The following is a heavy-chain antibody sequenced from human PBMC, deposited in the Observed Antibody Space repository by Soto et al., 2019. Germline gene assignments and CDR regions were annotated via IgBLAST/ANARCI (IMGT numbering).Heavy chain of an antibody. CDR2: ISAYNGNT. D-gene: IGHD6-6*01. CDR3: ARDKEQFVITYNSGPDV. J-gene: IGHJ6*02. CDR1: GYTFTSYG. V-gene: IGHV1-18*01. Sequence: ASVKASCKASGYTFTSYGISWVRQAPGQGLEWMGWISAYNGNTNYAQKLQGRVTMTTDTSTSTAYMELRSLRSDDTAVYYCARDKEQFVITYNSGPDVWGQGTTVTVSS.